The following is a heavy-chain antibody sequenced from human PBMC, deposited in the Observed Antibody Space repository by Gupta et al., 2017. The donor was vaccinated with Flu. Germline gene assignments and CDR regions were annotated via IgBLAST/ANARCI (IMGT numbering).Heavy chain of an antibody. V-gene: IGHV3-23*01. CDR3: AKGVGYSSSSNYYYYYGMDV. Sequence: EVQLLESGGGLVQPGGSLRLSCAASGFTFSSYAMRWVRQAPGKGLEWVSAISGSGGSTYYADSVKGRFTISRDNSKNTLYLQMNSLRAEDTAVYYCAKGVGYSSSSNYYYYYGMDVWGQGTTVTVSS. D-gene: IGHD6-13*01. CDR1: GFTFSSYA. CDR2: ISGSGGST. J-gene: IGHJ6*02.